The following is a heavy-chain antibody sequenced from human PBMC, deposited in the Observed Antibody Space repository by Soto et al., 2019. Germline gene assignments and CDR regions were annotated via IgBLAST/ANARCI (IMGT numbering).Heavy chain of an antibody. V-gene: IGHV1-24*01. CDR3: AANSGYEPIMVY. Sequence: GASVKVSCKVSGYTLTELSMHWVRQAPGKGLEWMGGFDPEDGETIYAQKFQGRVTMTEDTSTDTAYMELSSLRSEDTAVYYCAANSGYEPIMVYWGQGTLVTVSS. J-gene: IGHJ4*02. D-gene: IGHD5-12*01. CDR1: GYTLTELS. CDR2: FDPEDGET.